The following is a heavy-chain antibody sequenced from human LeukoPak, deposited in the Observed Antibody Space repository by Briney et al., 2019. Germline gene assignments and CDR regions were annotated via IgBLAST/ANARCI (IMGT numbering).Heavy chain of an antibody. V-gene: IGHV1-69*13. Sequence: ASVKVSCKASGGTFSSYAISWVRQAPGQGLEWMGGIIPIFGTANYAKKIQGRVTITADESTSTAYMELSSLRSEDTAVYYCARDRHPRDPKGAYYDSSGYYYFDYWGQGTLVTVSS. CDR2: IIPIFGTA. CDR1: GGTFSSYA. CDR3: ARDRHPRDPKGAYYDSSGYYYFDY. D-gene: IGHD3-22*01. J-gene: IGHJ4*02.